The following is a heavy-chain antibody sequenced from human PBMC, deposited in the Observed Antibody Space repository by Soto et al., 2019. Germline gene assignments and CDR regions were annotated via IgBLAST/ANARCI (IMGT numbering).Heavy chain of an antibody. Sequence: EVQLVESGGGLVKPGGSLRLSCAASGFTFSSYSMNWVRQAPGKGLEWVSSISSSSSYIYYADSVKGRFTISRDNAKNSLSLQRNRLRAGDTAVYYCARDCDSGCYSSVDYWGQGTLVAVSS. D-gene: IGHD1-26*01. V-gene: IGHV3-21*01. CDR2: ISSSSSYI. CDR3: ARDCDSGCYSSVDY. CDR1: GFTFSSYS. J-gene: IGHJ4*02.